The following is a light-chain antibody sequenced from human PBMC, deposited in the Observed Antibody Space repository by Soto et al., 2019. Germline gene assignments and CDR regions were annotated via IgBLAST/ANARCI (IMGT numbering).Light chain of an antibody. J-gene: IGLJ3*02. CDR1: SSNIGSNT. CDR3: QSYDHTLSRSL. V-gene: IGLV1-44*01. Sequence: QSVLTQPPSASGTPGQRVTISCSGSSSNIGSNTVNWYQQLPGTAPKLLIHRNTLRSSGVPDRFSGSKSGTSASLAITGLQAEDEADYYCQSYDHTLSRSLFGGGTKLTVL. CDR2: RNT.